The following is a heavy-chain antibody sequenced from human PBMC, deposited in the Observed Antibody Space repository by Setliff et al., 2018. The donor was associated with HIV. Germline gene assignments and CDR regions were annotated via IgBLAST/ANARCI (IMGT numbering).Heavy chain of an antibody. CDR3: ARGVSTLLRGGPLNWYLFMDF. J-gene: IGHJ6*03. CDR1: GGSISTYY. V-gene: IGHV4-59*01. CDR2: IYFTGSS. Sequence: PSETLSLTCTVSGGSISTYYWSWIRQSPGKGLEWIGSIYFTGSSDNNPSLKSRVTLSVDTSKHQFSLKLSSVTAADTAVYYCARGVSTLLRGGPLNWYLFMDFWGKGTTVTVSS. D-gene: IGHD3-10*01.